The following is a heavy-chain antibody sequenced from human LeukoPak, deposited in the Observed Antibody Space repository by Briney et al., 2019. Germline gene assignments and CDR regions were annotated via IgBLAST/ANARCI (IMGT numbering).Heavy chain of an antibody. Sequence: PGGSLRLSCAASRFTFSSYAMNWVRQAPGKGLEWVSGISNSGGGTYYADSVKGRFTISRDNSKNTLYLQMNSLRVEDTAVYYCAKWRLVPRDPFDYWGQGTLVTVSS. J-gene: IGHJ4*02. D-gene: IGHD6-19*01. CDR2: ISNSGGGT. CDR3: AKWRLVPRDPFDY. CDR1: RFTFSSYA. V-gene: IGHV3-23*01.